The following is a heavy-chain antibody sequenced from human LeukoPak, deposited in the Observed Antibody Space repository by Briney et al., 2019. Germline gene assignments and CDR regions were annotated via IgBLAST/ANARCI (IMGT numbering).Heavy chain of an antibody. CDR1: GFIFSSYA. Sequence: PGGSLRLSCAASGFIFSSYAMSWVRQAPGKGLEWVSAMSGSGGRANYADSVKGRFTISRDDSKNTLYLEMSSLRAEDTAVYYCAKEGQPYDYYDLGDAFDIWGQGTMVTVAS. D-gene: IGHD3/OR15-3a*01. CDR3: AKEGQPYDYYDLGDAFDI. V-gene: IGHV3-23*01. CDR2: MSGSGGRA. J-gene: IGHJ3*02.